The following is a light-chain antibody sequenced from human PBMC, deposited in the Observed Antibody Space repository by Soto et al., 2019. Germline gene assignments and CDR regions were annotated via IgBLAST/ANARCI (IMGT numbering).Light chain of an antibody. J-gene: IGKJ1*01. CDR2: GAS. V-gene: IGKV3-15*01. CDR1: QSVSGN. CDR3: QQYNNWPQT. Sequence: EIVMTQSPATLSVSPGERATLSCRASQSVSGNLAWYQQKPGQAPRRLIYGASTRATAIPARFSGSGSGTEFTLTINSLQSEAVAVYYCQQYNNWPQTFGQWTKVEIK.